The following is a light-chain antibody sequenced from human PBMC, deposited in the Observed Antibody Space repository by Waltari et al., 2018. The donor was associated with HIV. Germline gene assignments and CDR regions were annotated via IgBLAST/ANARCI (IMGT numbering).Light chain of an antibody. V-gene: IGKV1-39*01. CDR3: QQSYAFPRT. CDR2: DAS. J-gene: IGKJ1*01. Sequence: QMTQSPSSLSASVGDRVTITCRASQSIGKSLHGYQQLPGKAPSLLIYDASDLKPVVPSRFRASGLGTLFSFTISSLQPDYIATYYGQQSYAFPRTFGHGTRV. CDR1: QSIGKS.